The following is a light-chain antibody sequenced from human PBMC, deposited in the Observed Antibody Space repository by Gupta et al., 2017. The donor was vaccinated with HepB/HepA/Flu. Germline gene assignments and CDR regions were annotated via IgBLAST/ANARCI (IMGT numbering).Light chain of an antibody. V-gene: IGKV3-11*01. CDR1: QSVANY. CDR3: LQRSNWHT. Sequence: ELVLTKSPATLSLSPGERSTLTCSASQSVANYIAWYQQKPGRAPRLLICGASTGATGIPAMFSGSGAGTDFTRTISSLEPEDFALYCCLQRSNWHTFGPGTNLEIK. CDR2: GAS. J-gene: IGKJ2*01.